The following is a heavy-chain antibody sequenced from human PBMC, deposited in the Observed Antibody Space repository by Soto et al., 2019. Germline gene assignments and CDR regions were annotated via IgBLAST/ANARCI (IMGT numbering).Heavy chain of an antibody. CDR2: INPNSGGT. J-gene: IGHJ4*02. V-gene: IGHV1-2*04. Sequence: QVQLVQSGAEVKKPGASVKVSCKASGYTFTGYYMHWVRQAPGQGLEWMGWINPNSGGTNYAQKFQGWVTRTSDTSISTAYMELSRLRSDDTAVYYCARTLRAYTTHYFDYWGQGTLVTVSS. D-gene: IGHD3-16*01. CDR1: GYTFTGYY. CDR3: ARTLRAYTTHYFDY.